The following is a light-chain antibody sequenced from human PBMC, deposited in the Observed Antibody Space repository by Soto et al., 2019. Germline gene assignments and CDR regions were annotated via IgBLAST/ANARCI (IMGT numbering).Light chain of an antibody. Sequence: EMVMTQSPATQSVSPGERASLSCRASQSIGGNLAWYQQKPGQAPRLLIYGASTRATGVPARFSGSGSRTDFSLPISSMQYEDVAIYYCRQYHNWRYTFGQGTKLEI. CDR1: QSIGGN. CDR3: RQYHNWRYT. V-gene: IGKV3-15*01. J-gene: IGKJ2*01. CDR2: GAS.